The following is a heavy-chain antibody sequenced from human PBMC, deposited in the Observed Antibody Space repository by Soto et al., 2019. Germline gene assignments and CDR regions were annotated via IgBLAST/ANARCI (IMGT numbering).Heavy chain of an antibody. D-gene: IGHD3-22*01. Sequence: ASVKFSCKASGYTFTSYGISWVRQAPGQGLEWMGWISAYNGNTNYAQKLQGRVTMTTDTSTSTAYMELRSLRSDDTAVYYCARDHYYDSSGDIDYWGQGTLVTVSS. CDR1: GYTFTSYG. CDR2: ISAYNGNT. V-gene: IGHV1-18*04. J-gene: IGHJ4*02. CDR3: ARDHYYDSSGDIDY.